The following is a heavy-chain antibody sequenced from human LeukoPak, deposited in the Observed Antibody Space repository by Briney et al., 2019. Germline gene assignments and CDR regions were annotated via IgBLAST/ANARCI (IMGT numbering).Heavy chain of an antibody. CDR3: ATDKDYSYGPGWFDP. Sequence: GASVKVSCKASGGTFSSSAISWVRQAPGQGLEWMGGIIPIFGTANYAQKFLDRVTISADESTSTAYMELSSLRSEDTAVYYCATDKDYSYGPGWFDPWGQGTLVTVSS. CDR2: IIPIFGTA. V-gene: IGHV1-69*13. D-gene: IGHD5-18*01. J-gene: IGHJ5*02. CDR1: GGTFSSSA.